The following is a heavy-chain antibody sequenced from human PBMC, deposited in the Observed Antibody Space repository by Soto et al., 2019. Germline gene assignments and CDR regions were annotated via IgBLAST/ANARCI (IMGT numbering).Heavy chain of an antibody. D-gene: IGHD6-19*01. CDR3: ARYFRGSGRYFFDF. Sequence: EVQLVESGGGLVQPGGSLRLSCVASGFTFSSSFMGWVRQAPGKGLEWVANVNQDGGGGYYVDSVKGRFSISRDNAKNSVYLQMNSLRGEDTAVYYCARYFRGSGRYFFDFWGQGTLVTVS. CDR2: VNQDGGGG. CDR1: GFTFSSSF. J-gene: IGHJ4*02. V-gene: IGHV3-7*03.